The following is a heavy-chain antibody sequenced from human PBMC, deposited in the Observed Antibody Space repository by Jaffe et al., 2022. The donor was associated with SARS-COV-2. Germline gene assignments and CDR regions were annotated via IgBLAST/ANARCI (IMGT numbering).Heavy chain of an antibody. CDR1: GFTFDDYG. CDR3: ARVYNPAAGDWYFDL. CDR2: INWNGGST. V-gene: IGHV3-20*01. Sequence: EVQLVESGGGVVRPGGSLRLSCAASGFTFDDYGMSWVRQAPGKGLEWVSGINWNGGSTGYADSVKGRFTISRDNAKNSLYLQMNSLRAEDTALYHCARVYNPAAGDWYFDLWGRGTLVTVSS. J-gene: IGHJ2*01. D-gene: IGHD6-13*01.